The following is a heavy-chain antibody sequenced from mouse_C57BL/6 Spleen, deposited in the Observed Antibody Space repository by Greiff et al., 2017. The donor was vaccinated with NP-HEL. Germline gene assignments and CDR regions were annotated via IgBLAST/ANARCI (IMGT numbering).Heavy chain of an antibody. Sequence: EVMLVESGGDLVKPGGSLKLSCAASGFTFSSYGMSWVRQTPDKRLEWVATISSGGSYTYYPDSVKGRFTISRDNAKNTLYLKMSSLKSEDTAMYYCARQGPAWFAYWGQGTLVTVSA. D-gene: IGHD3-3*01. CDR2: ISSGGSYT. CDR3: ARQGPAWFAY. J-gene: IGHJ3*01. V-gene: IGHV5-6*02. CDR1: GFTFSSYG.